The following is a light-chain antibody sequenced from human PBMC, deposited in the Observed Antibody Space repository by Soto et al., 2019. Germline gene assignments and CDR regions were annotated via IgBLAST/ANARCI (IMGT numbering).Light chain of an antibody. CDR1: SSDFGGYNY. V-gene: IGLV2-14*01. J-gene: IGLJ1*01. Sequence: QSVLTQPASVSGSPGQSITISCTGTSSDFGGYNYVSWYQQHPGEAPKLMIYDVSNRPSGVSNRFSGSKSGNTASLTISGLQAEDEADYYCSSYTSSSFNYVFGNGTKVTVL. CDR2: DVS. CDR3: SSYTSSSFNYV.